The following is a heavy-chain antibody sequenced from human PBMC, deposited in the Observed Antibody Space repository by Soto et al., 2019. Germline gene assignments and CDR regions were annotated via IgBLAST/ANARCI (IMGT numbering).Heavy chain of an antibody. Sequence: SVKVSCKASGGTFSSYAISWVRQAPGQGLEWMGGIIPIFGTANYAQKFQGRVTITADKSTSTAYMELSSLRSEDTAVYYCARVSRITIFGGEFDYWGQGTLVTGSS. CDR2: IIPIFGTA. CDR1: GGTFSSYA. J-gene: IGHJ4*02. CDR3: ARVSRITIFGGEFDY. V-gene: IGHV1-69*06. D-gene: IGHD3-3*01.